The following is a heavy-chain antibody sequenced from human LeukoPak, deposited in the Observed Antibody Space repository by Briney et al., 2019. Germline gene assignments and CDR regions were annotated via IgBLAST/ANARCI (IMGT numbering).Heavy chain of an antibody. CDR1: GSTFSSYS. V-gene: IGHV3-21*01. D-gene: IGHD3-16*02. Sequence: GGSLRLSCAASGSTFSSYSMNWVRQAPGKGLEWVSSISSSSSYIYYADSVKGRFTISRDNAKNSLYLQMNSLRAKDTAVYYCLPMITFGGVIVNWGQGTLVTVSS. CDR2: ISSSSSYI. CDR3: LPMITFGGVIVN. J-gene: IGHJ4*02.